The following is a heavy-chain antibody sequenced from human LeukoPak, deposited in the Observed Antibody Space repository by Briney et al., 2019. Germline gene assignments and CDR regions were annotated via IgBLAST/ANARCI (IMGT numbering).Heavy chain of an antibody. CDR1: GYTFISYD. J-gene: IGHJ3*01. V-gene: IGHV1-8*01. CDR3: ARKGPGVLDV. D-gene: IGHD7-27*01. CDR2: VNPNSGNT. Sequence: ASVKVSCKASGYTFISYDINWLRQVSGQGPGWMGWVNPNSGNTGYGPKFRGRVTMTRDTATNTVYMELSSLTSEDTAVYYCARKGPGVLDVWGQGTMVAVSS.